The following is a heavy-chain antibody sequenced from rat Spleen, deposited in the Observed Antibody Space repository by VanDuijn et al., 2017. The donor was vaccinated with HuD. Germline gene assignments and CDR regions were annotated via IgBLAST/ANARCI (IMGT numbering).Heavy chain of an antibody. D-gene: IGHD1-3*01. CDR2: ITNGGGTT. CDR3: TRDYGY. J-gene: IGHJ2*01. Sequence: EVQLVESDGGLVQPGRSLKLSCAASGFTFSYYYMAWVRQTPTKGLEWVASITNGGGTTYYQDSMKGRFTISRDNAKSTLYLQMDSLRSEDTATYYCTRDYGYWGQGVMVTVSS. CDR1: GFTFSYYY. V-gene: IGHV5-27*01.